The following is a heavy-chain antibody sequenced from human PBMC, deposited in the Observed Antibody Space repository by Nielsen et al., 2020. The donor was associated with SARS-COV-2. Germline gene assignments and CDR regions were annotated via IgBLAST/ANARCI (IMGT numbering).Heavy chain of an antibody. J-gene: IGHJ3*02. D-gene: IGHD3-16*01. CDR1: GGSISSGGYS. CDR2: IYHSGRT. Sequence: SETLSLTCAVSGGSISSGGYSWSWIRQPPGKGLEWIGYIYHSGRTYYNPPLKSRVTISVDRSKNQFSLKLSSVTAADMAVYYCARGGRITFGGADDAFDIWGQGTMVTVSS. V-gene: IGHV4-30-2*01. CDR3: ARGGRITFGGADDAFDI.